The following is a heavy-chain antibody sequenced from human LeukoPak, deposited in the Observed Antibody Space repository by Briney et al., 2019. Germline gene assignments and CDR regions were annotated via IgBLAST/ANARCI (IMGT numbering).Heavy chain of an antibody. CDR3: ARGDVAAGFDY. CDR2: IKQDGSEK. J-gene: IGHJ4*02. V-gene: IGHV3-7*01. D-gene: IGHD6-13*01. CDR1: GFAFSSYW. Sequence: GGSLRLSCVASGFAFSSYWMSWVRQAPGKGLEWVANIKQDGSEKYYVDSVKGRFTISRDNAKNSLYLQMNSLRAEDTAVYYCARGDVAAGFDYWGQGTLVTVSS.